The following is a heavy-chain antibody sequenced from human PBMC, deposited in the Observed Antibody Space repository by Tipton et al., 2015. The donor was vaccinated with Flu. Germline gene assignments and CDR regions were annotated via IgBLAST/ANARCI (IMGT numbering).Heavy chain of an antibody. J-gene: IGHJ3*02. V-gene: IGHV4-4*07. CDR2: FYTSGST. D-gene: IGHD1-14*01. Sequence: TLSLTCTVSGGSMRSYYWSWIRQPAGKGLEWIGRFYTSGSTNYHPSLKSRVTISVDTSKNQFSLKLSSVTAADTAVYYCARGRGIIGDAFDIWGQGTMVTVSS. CDR1: GGSMRSYY. CDR3: ARGRGIIGDAFDI.